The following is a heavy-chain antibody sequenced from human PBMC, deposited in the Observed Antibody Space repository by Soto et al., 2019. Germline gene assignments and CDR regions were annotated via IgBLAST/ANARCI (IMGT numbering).Heavy chain of an antibody. D-gene: IGHD4-4*01. Sequence: GESLKISCKGSGYSFTNYWIAWVRQMPGNGLEWMGIIYPADSNTRYSPSFQGQVTISADKSISTAYLQWSSLKASDTAMYYCARLTENYFDYWGQGTLVTVSS. CDR1: GYSFTNYW. V-gene: IGHV5-51*01. J-gene: IGHJ4*02. CDR3: ARLTENYFDY. CDR2: IYPADSNT.